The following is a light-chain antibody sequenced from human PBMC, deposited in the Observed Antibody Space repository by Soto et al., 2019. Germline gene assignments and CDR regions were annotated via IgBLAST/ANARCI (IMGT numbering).Light chain of an antibody. CDR2: GNN. CDR1: GSNIGAGSD. CDR3: QSYDISLSGWV. V-gene: IGLV1-40*01. Sequence: QAVVTQPPSVSGAPGQRVTISCTGSGSNIGAGSDVHWYQQLPGTAPKLLVYGNNNRPSGVPDRSSGSKSATSASLAITGLQAEDEADYYCQSYDISLSGWVFGTGTKVTVL. J-gene: IGLJ1*01.